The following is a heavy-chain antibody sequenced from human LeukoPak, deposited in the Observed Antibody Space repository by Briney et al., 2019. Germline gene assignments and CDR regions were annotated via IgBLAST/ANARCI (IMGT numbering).Heavy chain of an antibody. V-gene: IGHV4-39*01. Sequence: SETLSLTCTVSGGSISSSSYYWGWIRQPPGKGLEWIGSIYYSGSTYYNPSLQSRVTISVDTSKNQFSLKLSSVTAADTAVYYCARHVRAGSYYPDYWGQGTLVTVSS. J-gene: IGHJ4*02. D-gene: IGHD2-21*01. CDR2: IYYSGST. CDR3: ARHVRAGSYYPDY. CDR1: GGSISSSSYY.